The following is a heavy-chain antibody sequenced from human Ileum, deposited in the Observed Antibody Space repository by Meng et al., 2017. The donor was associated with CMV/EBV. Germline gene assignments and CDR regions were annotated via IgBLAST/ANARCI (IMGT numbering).Heavy chain of an antibody. J-gene: IGHJ4*02. CDR3: TTLGAVGLASFDY. D-gene: IGHD1-26*01. CDR2: IKRKSDGGTT. CDR1: GFTFSNAW. V-gene: IGHV3-15*01. Sequence: EVQLVESGGGLVEPGGSLRLSCAASGFTFSNAWMNWVRQAPGKGLEWVGRIKRKSDGGTTEYAAPVKGRFSISRDDSKTTVSLQMNSLKTEDTAVYFCTTLGAVGLASFDYWGQGTLVTVSS.